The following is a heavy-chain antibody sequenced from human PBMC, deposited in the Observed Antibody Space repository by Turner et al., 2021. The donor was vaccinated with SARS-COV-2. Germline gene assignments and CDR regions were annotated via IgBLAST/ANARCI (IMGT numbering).Heavy chain of an antibody. CDR3: AKVYSYAVLDY. V-gene: IGHV3-23*01. CDR2: ISGSGGRT. CDR1: GFALSTSG. Sequence: EVQLLESGGGLVRPGGSLRLSCAASGFALSTSGMSWVRQAPGKGLEWVSSISGSGGRTHYVDSVKGRFTISRDNSKNTVYLQMNSLRTEDTAVYYCAKVYSYAVLDYWGQGTLLTVSS. J-gene: IGHJ4*02. D-gene: IGHD5-18*01.